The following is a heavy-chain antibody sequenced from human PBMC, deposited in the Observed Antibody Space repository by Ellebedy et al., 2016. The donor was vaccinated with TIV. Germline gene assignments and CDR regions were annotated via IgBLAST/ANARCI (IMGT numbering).Heavy chain of an antibody. J-gene: IGHJ4*02. D-gene: IGHD1-7*01. CDR2: ISYSGDLM. Sequence: GESLKISCAASGFTFSGYYMSWFRQAPGKGPEWVSYISYSGDLMYYADSVKGRFTTSRDNAGNSLYLQMNSLRAEDTAVYYCAKELHMWGTIMIDCWGPGTLVTVSS. CDR3: AKELHMWGTIMIDC. CDR1: GFTFSGYY. V-gene: IGHV3-11*01.